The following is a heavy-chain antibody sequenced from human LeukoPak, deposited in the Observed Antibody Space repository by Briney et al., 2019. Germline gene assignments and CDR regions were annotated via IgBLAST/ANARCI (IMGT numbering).Heavy chain of an antibody. CDR3: ARDLYGSGSYHSPPADY. CDR1: GYTFTSYG. V-gene: IGHV1-18*01. D-gene: IGHD3-10*01. CDR2: ISAYNGNT. Sequence: ASVKVSCKASGYTFTSYGISWVRQAPGQGLEWMGWISAYNGNTNYAQKLQGRVTMTTDTSTSTAYMELRSLRPDDTAVYYCARDLYGSGSYHSPPADYWGQGTLVTVSS. J-gene: IGHJ4*02.